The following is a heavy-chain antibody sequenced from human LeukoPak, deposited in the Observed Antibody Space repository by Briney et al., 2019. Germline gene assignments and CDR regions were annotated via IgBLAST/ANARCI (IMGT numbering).Heavy chain of an antibody. D-gene: IGHD2-2*01. V-gene: IGHV1-2*02. J-gene: IGHJ6*02. CDR1: GYTFTSYY. CDR2: INPNSGGT. CDR3: ARVEYCSSTSCFDYYYYGMDV. Sequence: ASVKVSCKASGYTFTSYYMHWVRQAPGQGLEWMGWINPNSGGTNYAQKFQGRVTMTRDTSISTAYMELSRLRSDDTAVYYCARVEYCSSTSCFDYYYYGMDVWGQGTTVTVSS.